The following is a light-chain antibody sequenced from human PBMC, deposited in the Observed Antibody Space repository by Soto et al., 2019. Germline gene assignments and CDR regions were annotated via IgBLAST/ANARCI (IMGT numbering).Light chain of an antibody. CDR3: CSYAGSSYYV. CDR1: SSDVGGYTY. Sequence: QSALTQPPSASGSPGQSVTISCTGASSDVGGYTYVSWYQQHPGKAPKLMIYEVSKRPSGVSNRFSGSKSGNTASLTISGLQAEDEAYYYCCSYAGSSYYVFGSGTKLTVL. J-gene: IGLJ1*01. CDR2: EVS. V-gene: IGLV2-8*01.